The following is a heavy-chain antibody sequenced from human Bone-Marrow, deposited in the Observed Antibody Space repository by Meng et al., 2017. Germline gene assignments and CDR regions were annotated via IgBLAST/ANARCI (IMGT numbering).Heavy chain of an antibody. CDR3: ASEVGDGYNFEG. J-gene: IGHJ4*02. CDR2: ISYDGSNK. D-gene: IGHD5-24*01. V-gene: IGHV3-30*04. CDR1: GFNFSSYA. Sequence: SLKISCAASGFNFSSYAMHLVRQAPGKGLEWVSVISYDGSNKYYADSVKGRFTISRDNSKNTLYLQMNSLRAEDTAVYYCASEVGDGYNFEGWGQGTLVTVSS.